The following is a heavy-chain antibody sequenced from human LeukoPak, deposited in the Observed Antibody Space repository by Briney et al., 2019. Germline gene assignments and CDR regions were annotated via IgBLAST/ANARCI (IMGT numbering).Heavy chain of an antibody. J-gene: IGHJ4*02. CDR3: ARDRAWNYFDY. V-gene: IGHV3-74*01. Sequence: QPGGSLRLSCAASGFSFSNYWFHWVRQAPGEGLVWVSRTNEHGTIINYADSVKGRFTISRDNSKNTLYLQMDSLRAEDTAVYYCARDRAWNYFDYWGQGTLVTVSS. CDR2: TNEHGTII. CDR1: GFSFSNYW. D-gene: IGHD3-3*01.